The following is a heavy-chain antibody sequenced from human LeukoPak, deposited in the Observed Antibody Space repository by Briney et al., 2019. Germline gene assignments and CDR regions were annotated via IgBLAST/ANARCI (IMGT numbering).Heavy chain of an antibody. CDR1: GFTFSNYW. V-gene: IGHV3-7*01. CDR2: IKEDGSEK. CDR3: ARDWILAAQPINFFDY. J-gene: IGHJ4*02. D-gene: IGHD5-18*01. Sequence: GGSLRLSCAASGFTFSNYWMSWVRQAPGKGLEWVANIKEDGSEKYYVDPVKGRFTISRDNARNSLYLQMNSLRAEDTAVYYCARDWILAAQPINFFDYWGQGTLVTVSS.